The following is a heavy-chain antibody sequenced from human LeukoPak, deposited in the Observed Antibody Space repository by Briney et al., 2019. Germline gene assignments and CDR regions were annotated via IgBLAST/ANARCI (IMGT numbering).Heavy chain of an antibody. CDR3: ARGVTYYFGY. J-gene: IGHJ4*02. Sequence: SETLSLTCTVSGGSISSYYWSWIRQPPGKGLEWIGYIYYSGSTNYNPSLKSRVTISVDTSKNQFSLKLSSVTAADTAVYYCARGVTYYFGYWGQGTLVTVSS. D-gene: IGHD5-18*01. CDR1: GGSISSYY. CDR2: IYYSGST. V-gene: IGHV4-59*01.